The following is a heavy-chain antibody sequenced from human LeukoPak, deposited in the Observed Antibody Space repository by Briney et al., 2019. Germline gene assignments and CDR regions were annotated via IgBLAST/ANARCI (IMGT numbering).Heavy chain of an antibody. V-gene: IGHV3-53*01. CDR3: ARDRPAAGLDP. J-gene: IGHJ5*02. Sequence: HTGGSLRLSCAASGFTVSSDYMNWVRQAPGKGLGWVSVIYSGGNTYYADSVKGRFTISRDNSKNTLYLQMNSLSAEDTAIYYCARDRPAAGLDPWGQGTLVTVSS. CDR2: IYSGGNT. D-gene: IGHD6-13*01. CDR1: GFTVSSDY.